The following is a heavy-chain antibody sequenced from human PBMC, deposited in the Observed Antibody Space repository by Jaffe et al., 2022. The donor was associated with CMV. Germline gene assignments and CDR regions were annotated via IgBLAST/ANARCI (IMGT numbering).Heavy chain of an antibody. CDR2: INAGNGNT. Sequence: QVQLVQSGAEVKKPGASVKVSCKASGYTFTSYAMHWVRQAPGQRLEWMGWINAGNGNTKYSQKFQGRVTITRDTSASTAYMELSSLRSEDTAVYYCARGAFPSPYYYYYYMDVWGKGTTVTVSS. CDR3: ARGAFPSPYYYYYYMDV. J-gene: IGHJ6*03. V-gene: IGHV1-3*01. CDR1: GYTFTSYA.